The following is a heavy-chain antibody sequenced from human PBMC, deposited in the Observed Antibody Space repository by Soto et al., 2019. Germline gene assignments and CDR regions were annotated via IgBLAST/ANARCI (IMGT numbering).Heavy chain of an antibody. CDR1: GGSFRTYS. CDR3: ARVFGGAAAQKLTCFDP. J-gene: IGHJ5*02. D-gene: IGHD3-16*01. V-gene: IGHV1-69*02. CDR2: IIPIVDIV. Sequence: QVQLVQSGTEVKKPGSSVKVSCKPSGGSFRTYSISWVRQAPGQRLEWMGRIIPIVDIVKYAQKFQDRVTTTADKSTSTAYMELSSLRSEATAAYYCARVFGGAAAQKLTCFDPWGQGTLVIVSP.